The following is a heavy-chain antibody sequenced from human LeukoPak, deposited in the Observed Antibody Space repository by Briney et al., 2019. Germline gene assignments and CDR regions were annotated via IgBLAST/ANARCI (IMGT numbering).Heavy chain of an antibody. J-gene: IGHJ4*02. CDR2: TYYRSKWYN. V-gene: IGHV6-1*01. D-gene: IGHD5-24*01. Sequence: SQTLSLICALSGDTLSSNSAAWGWIRQSPSRGLEWLGRTYYRSKWYNDYAVSGESRITFSPDTSKNQFSLQLNSVTPEDTALYFCARGWPSFDSWGQGTLVTVSS. CDR1: GDTLSSNSAA. CDR3: ARGWPSFDS.